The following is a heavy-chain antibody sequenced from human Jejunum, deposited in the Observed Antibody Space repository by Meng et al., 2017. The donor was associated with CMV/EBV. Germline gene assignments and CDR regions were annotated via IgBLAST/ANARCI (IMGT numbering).Heavy chain of an antibody. D-gene: IGHD1-1*01. Sequence: VQRVNSGAEVKKPGASVKVSCKAYGYTFTCYYIHWVRQAPGQGLEWMGWINPNTGGTKYAQKFQGWVTLTRATSISTAYMELSRLRSDDTAVYYCARGRYELIWGLFDPWGQGTLVTVSS. V-gene: IGHV1-2*04. J-gene: IGHJ5*02. CDR3: ARGRYELIWGLFDP. CDR1: GYTFTCYY. CDR2: INPNTGGT.